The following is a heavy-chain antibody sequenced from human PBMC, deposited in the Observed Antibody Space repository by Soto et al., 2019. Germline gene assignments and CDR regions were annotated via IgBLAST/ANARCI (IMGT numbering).Heavy chain of an antibody. CDR1: GYSFTSYW. Sequence: PGESLKISCKGSGYSFTSYWIGWVRQMPGKGLEWMGIIYPGDSDTRYSPSFQGQVTISADKSISTAYLQWSSLKASDTAMYYCARQVGSGYVPPYYYYGMDVWGQGTTVTVSS. V-gene: IGHV5-51*01. CDR3: ARQVGSGYVPPYYYYGMDV. CDR2: IYPGDSDT. D-gene: IGHD5-12*01. J-gene: IGHJ6*02.